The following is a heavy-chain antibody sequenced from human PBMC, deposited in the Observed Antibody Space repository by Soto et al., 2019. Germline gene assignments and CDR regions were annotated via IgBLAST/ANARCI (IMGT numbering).Heavy chain of an antibody. Sequence: QVQLVESGGGVVQPGRSLRLSCAASGFTFSSYAMHWVRQAPGKGLEWVAVISYDGSNKYYADSVKGRFTISRDNSKNTLYLQMNSLRAEDTAVYYCAREDYDFWNDLGWFDPWGQGTLVTVSS. D-gene: IGHD3-3*01. CDR1: GFTFSSYA. CDR2: ISYDGSNK. CDR3: AREDYDFWNDLGWFDP. J-gene: IGHJ5*02. V-gene: IGHV3-30-3*01.